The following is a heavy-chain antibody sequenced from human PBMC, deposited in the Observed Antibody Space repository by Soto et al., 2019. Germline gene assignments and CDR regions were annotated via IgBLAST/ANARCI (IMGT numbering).Heavy chain of an antibody. CDR3: ASLSRLEPRSAFDY. V-gene: IGHV5-51*01. CDR1: GYIFTNYW. CDR2: IYPGDSDT. D-gene: IGHD1-1*01. J-gene: IGHJ4*02. Sequence: GESLKISCKGSGYIFTNYWIGWVRQMPGKGLEWMGIIYPGDSDTKYSPSFQGQVTISADKSINTAYLQWSSLKASDTAMYYCASLSRLEPRSAFDYWGQGTLVTVSS.